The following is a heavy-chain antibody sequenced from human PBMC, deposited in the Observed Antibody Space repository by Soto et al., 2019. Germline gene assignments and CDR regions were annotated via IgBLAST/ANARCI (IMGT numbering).Heavy chain of an antibody. CDR3: ARGYGGALGY. CDR1: GGSISSGGYY. D-gene: IGHD4-17*01. J-gene: IGHJ4*02. Sequence: QVQLQESGPGLVKPSQTLSLTCTVSGGSISSGGYYWSWIRQHPGKGLEWIGYIYYSGSTYYNPTLRGRVTRSVDTAKNQFSLQLSSVTAADTAVYYCARGYGGALGYWGQGTLVTVSS. CDR2: IYYSGST. V-gene: IGHV4-31*03.